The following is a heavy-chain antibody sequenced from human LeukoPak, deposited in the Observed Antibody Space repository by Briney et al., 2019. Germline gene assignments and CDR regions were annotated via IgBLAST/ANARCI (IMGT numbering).Heavy chain of an antibody. CDR1: GFSLTTRGVG. D-gene: IGHD3-3*01. CDR3: THFRLTEGDFWSGYAVNWFDP. J-gene: IGHJ5*02. V-gene: IGHV2-5*02. Sequence: SGPTLVKPTQTLTLTCTFSGFSLTTRGVGVAWIRQPPGKALEWLALIYWDDDKRYSPDLKSRLTILKDSSKSQVVLTMTNMDPVDTATYYCTHFRLTEGDFWSGYAVNWFDPWGQGTLVTASS. CDR2: IYWDDDK.